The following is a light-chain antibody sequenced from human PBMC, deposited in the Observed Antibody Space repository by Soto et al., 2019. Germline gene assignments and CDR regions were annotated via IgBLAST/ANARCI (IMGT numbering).Light chain of an antibody. V-gene: IGKV3-20*01. Sequence: ENVLTQSPGTLSLSPGERATLSCRASQSVSSSYLAWYQQKPGQAPRLLIYGASSRATGIPDRLSGSGSGTDFTLTVSRLEPEDFAVYYCQPYGSSLSTFGQGNKVDIK. J-gene: IGKJ1*01. CDR2: GAS. CDR3: QPYGSSLST. CDR1: QSVSSSY.